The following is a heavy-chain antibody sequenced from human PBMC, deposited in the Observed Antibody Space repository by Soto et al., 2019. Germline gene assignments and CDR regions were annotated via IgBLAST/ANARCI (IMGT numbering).Heavy chain of an antibody. Sequence: SETLSLTFTVSGDSISSGDYYGNWVRQPPGKGLEWIGYIYYSGPTYYNPSLKSRLTISVDTSKNQFSMSLRSVTAADTAIYYCARESPQGHYDYWGQGTLVTVSS. V-gene: IGHV4-30-4*01. D-gene: IGHD5-12*01. CDR3: ARESPQGHYDY. J-gene: IGHJ4*02. CDR2: IYYSGPT. CDR1: GDSISSGDYY.